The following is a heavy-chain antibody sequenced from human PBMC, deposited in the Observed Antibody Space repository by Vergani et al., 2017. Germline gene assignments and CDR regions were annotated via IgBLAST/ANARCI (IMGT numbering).Heavy chain of an antibody. D-gene: IGHD7-27*01. Sequence: QVQLVQSGAEVKKPGASVKVSCKASGYTFTSYAMHWVRQAPGQRLEWMGWINAGNGNTKYSQKFQGRVTITRDTSASTAYMELSNLRSEDTAVYYCARSGLGIRAFDIWGQGTMVTGSS. CDR3: ARSGLGIRAFDI. V-gene: IGHV1-3*01. J-gene: IGHJ3*02. CDR1: GYTFTSYA. CDR2: INAGNGNT.